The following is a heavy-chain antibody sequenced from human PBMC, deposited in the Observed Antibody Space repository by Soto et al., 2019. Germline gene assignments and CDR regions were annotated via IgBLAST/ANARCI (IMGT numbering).Heavy chain of an antibody. CDR3: AKGPLPHIAAVRMDV. CDR2: ISYDGSNK. D-gene: IGHD6-13*01. V-gene: IGHV3-30*18. CDR1: GFTFSSYG. J-gene: IGHJ6*02. Sequence: GSLRLSCAASGFTFSSYGMHWVRQAPGKGLEWVAVISYDGSNKNYADSVKGRFTISRDNSKNTLYLQMNSLRAEDTAVYYCAKGPLPHIAAVRMDVWGQGTTVTVSS.